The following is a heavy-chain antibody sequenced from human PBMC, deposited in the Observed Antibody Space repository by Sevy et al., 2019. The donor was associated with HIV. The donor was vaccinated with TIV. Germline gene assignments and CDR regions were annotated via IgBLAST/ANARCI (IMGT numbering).Heavy chain of an antibody. CDR3: ARVEPSITRAFDI. Sequence: GGSLRLSCAASGFTFSSYWMHWVRQAPGKGLVWVSRINSDGSSTSYADSVKGRFTISRDNAKNTLYLQMNSLRAEDTAVYYYARVEPSITRAFDIWGQGTMVTVSS. CDR2: INSDGSST. V-gene: IGHV3-74*01. CDR1: GFTFSSYW. J-gene: IGHJ3*02. D-gene: IGHD3-10*01.